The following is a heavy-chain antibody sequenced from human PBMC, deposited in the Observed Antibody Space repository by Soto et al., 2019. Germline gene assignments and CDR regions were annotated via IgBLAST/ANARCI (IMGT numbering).Heavy chain of an antibody. CDR2: ISWNSGII. CDR1: GFTFDDYG. V-gene: IGHV3-9*01. Sequence: EMQLVESGGGLVQPGRSLRLSCAASGFTFDDYGMHWVRQAPGKGLEWVSGISWNSGIIDYADSVKGRFTISRDNANSSLNFQVNSLRAEDTALYYLAKDIEWGGSHLNHAFDIWGQGTVVSVSS. J-gene: IGHJ3*02. D-gene: IGHD1-26*01. CDR3: AKDIEWGGSHLNHAFDI.